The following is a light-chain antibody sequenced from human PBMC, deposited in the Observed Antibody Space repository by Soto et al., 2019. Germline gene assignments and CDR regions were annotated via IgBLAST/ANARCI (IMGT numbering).Light chain of an antibody. J-gene: IGKJ5*01. CDR3: QQLGGYPIT. Sequence: IPLTQSPSSLSASVGDRVTITCRASQGVGSYLAWYQQKPGKAPKLLISGASTLRSGVPSRFSGSGSGTDFTLTISSLQPEDFATYYCQQLGGYPITFGQGTRLEVQ. CDR2: GAS. V-gene: IGKV1-9*01. CDR1: QGVGSY.